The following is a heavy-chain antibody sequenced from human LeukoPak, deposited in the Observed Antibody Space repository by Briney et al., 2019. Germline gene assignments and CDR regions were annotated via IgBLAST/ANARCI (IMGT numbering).Heavy chain of an antibody. CDR3: TRLLDYNGYYYGAFDY. D-gene: IGHD3-22*01. CDR2: IRTKTNNFAT. Sequence: GGSLRLSCAASGFIFSASAMHWVRQASGKGLEWVGRIRTKTNNFATAYAASVKGRFTVSRDDSKNTAYLQMNSLKTEDTAVYYCTRLLDYNGYYYGAFDYWGQGTLVTVSS. J-gene: IGHJ4*02. CDR1: GFIFSASA. V-gene: IGHV3-73*01.